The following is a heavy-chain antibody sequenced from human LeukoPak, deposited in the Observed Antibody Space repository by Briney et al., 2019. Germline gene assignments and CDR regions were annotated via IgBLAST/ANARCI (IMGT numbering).Heavy chain of an antibody. CDR1: GFTFSNYW. Sequence: GVSLRLSCEASGFTFSNYWMHWVRQAPGKGLVWVSRINSDGTSTTYADSVKGRFTISRDNAKNTLYLQMNSLRAEDTAVYYCANQPERYCSGGSCLPSTGWGQGTLVTVSS. V-gene: IGHV3-74*01. CDR2: INSDGTST. D-gene: IGHD2-15*01. CDR3: ANQPERYCSGGSCLPSTG. J-gene: IGHJ4*02.